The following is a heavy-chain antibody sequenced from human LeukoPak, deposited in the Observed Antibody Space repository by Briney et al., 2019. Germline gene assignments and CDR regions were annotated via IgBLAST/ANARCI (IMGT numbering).Heavy chain of an antibody. D-gene: IGHD6-13*01. J-gene: IGHJ4*02. CDR3: ARDAAAAGTLWYYFDY. CDR1: GGTFSSYA. V-gene: IGHV1-69*05. Sequence: GASVKVSCKASGGTFSSYAISWVRQAPGQGLEWMGGINPIFGTANYAQKLQGRVTITTDDSPSTDYMELSSLRSEDTAVYYCARDAAAAGTLWYYFDYWGQGTLVTVSS. CDR2: INPIFGTA.